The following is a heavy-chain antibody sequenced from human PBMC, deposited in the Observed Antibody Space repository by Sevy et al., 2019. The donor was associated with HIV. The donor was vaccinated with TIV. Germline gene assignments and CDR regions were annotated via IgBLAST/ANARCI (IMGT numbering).Heavy chain of an antibody. CDR1: GFTVSTKY. CDR2: IYSAHST. CDR3: ARGKLDYGDYYYFDY. D-gene: IGHD4-17*01. Sequence: GGSLRLSCAASGFTVSTKYMSWVRQAPGKGLEWVSVIYSAHSTYYTDSLKGRFTISRDNSKNTLYLQMNSLRAEDTAVYYCARGKLDYGDYYYFDYWGQGTLVTVSS. J-gene: IGHJ4*02. V-gene: IGHV3-53*01.